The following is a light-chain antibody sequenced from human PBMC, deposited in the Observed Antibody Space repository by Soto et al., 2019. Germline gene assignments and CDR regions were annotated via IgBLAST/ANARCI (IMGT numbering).Light chain of an antibody. CDR1: QSVSNNY. J-gene: IGKJ1*01. V-gene: IGKV3-20*01. Sequence: EIVLTQSPGTLSLSPGERATLSCRASQSVSNNYLAWHQQKPGQAPRLLIYGASNRATGIPDRLSGSGSGTDFTLTIRRLEPEDFAVYYCQQYGSSGTFGQGTKVDIK. CDR2: GAS. CDR3: QQYGSSGT.